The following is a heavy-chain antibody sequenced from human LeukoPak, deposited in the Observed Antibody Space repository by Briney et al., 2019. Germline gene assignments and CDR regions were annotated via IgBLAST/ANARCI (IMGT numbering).Heavy chain of an antibody. CDR3: ARHVPGSYYYYYYYMDV. CDR1: GGSISSYY. D-gene: IGHD3-10*01. CDR2: LYYSGST. J-gene: IGHJ6*03. Sequence: SETLSLTCTVSGGSISSYYWSWIRQPPGKGLEWIGYLYYSGSTNYNPSLKSRVTISVDTSKNQFSLKLSSVTAADTAVYYCARHVPGSYYYYYYYMDVWGKGTTVTISS. V-gene: IGHV4-59*08.